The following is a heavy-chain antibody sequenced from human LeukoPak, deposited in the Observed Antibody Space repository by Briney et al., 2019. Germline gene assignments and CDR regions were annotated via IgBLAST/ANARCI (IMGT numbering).Heavy chain of an antibody. D-gene: IGHD5-18*01. J-gene: IGHJ5*02. Sequence: KPSETLSLTCTVSGGSVTSGSYYWSWTRQPPGKTLEWIGYISYTGTTNYNPSLKSRVTISVDTSKNQFSLRLSSVTAADTAIYYCARDSRGYSYGYSWFDPWGRGTLVTVSS. CDR2: ISYTGTT. CDR1: GGSVTSGSYY. V-gene: IGHV4-61*01. CDR3: ARDSRGYSYGYSWFDP.